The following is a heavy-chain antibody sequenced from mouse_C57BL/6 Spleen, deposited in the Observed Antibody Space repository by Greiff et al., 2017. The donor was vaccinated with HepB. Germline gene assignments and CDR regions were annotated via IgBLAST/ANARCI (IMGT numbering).Heavy chain of an antibody. J-gene: IGHJ2*01. Sequence: QVHVKQSGAELVRPGASVTLSCKASGYTFTDYEMHWVKQTPVHGLEWIGAIDPETGGTAYNQKFKGKAILTADKSSSTAYMELRSLTSEDSAVYYCTAYGRYFDYWGQGTTLTVSS. D-gene: IGHD1-1*01. CDR1: GYTFTDYE. CDR2: IDPETGGT. V-gene: IGHV1-15*01. CDR3: TAYGRYFDY.